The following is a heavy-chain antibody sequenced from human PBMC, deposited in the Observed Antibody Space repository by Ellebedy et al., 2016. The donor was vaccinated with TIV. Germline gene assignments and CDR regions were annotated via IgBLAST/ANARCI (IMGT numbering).Heavy chain of an antibody. CDR1: GFTFSNYW. CDR3: ARDQWLGGAYYFDY. J-gene: IGHJ4*02. Sequence: GESLKISCAASGFTFSNYWMSWVRQAPGKGLEWVANIKQDGSEKYYVDSVEGRFAISRDNAKNSMYLQMNSLRDEDTAVYYCARDQWLGGAYYFDYWGQGTLLTVSS. D-gene: IGHD6-19*01. V-gene: IGHV3-7*01. CDR2: IKQDGSEK.